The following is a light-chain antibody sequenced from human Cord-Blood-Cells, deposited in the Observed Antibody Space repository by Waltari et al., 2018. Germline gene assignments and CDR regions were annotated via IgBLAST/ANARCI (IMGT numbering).Light chain of an antibody. Sequence: ELVMTQSPATLSVSPGARATLSCRASQSVSSNFAWYQQKPGQAPRHLIYGASTRSNGIPARFSGSGSGTEFTLTISSLQSEDFAVYYCQQYNNWPPWTFGQGTKVEIK. CDR1: QSVSSN. CDR3: QQYNNWPPWT. CDR2: GAS. V-gene: IGKV3-15*01. J-gene: IGKJ1*01.